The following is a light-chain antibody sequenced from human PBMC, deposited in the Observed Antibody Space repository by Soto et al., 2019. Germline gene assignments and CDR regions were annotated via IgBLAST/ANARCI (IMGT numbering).Light chain of an antibody. CDR3: RQYGSSPSYT. Sequence: EIVLTQSPGTLSLSPGERATLSCRASQSVSSSSYLAWYQQKPGQAPRLLIYGASSRATGIPDRFSGSGSETDFTINISRLEPEDFAVYYCRQYGSSPSYTFGQGTKLEIK. V-gene: IGKV3-20*01. CDR1: QSVSSSSY. CDR2: GAS. J-gene: IGKJ2*01.